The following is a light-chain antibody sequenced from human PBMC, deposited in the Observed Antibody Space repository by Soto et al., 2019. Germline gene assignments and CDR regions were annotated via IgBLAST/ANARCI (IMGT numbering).Light chain of an antibody. CDR3: AAWDDSLNGFYV. CDR1: SSNIGSNT. J-gene: IGLJ1*01. CDR2: SNN. V-gene: IGLV1-44*01. Sequence: QAVVTQPPSASGTPGQRVTISCSGSSSNIGSNTVNWYQQLPGTAPKLLIYSNNQRPSGVPDRFSGSKSGTSASLAISGLQSDDEAEYYCAAWDDSLNGFYVFGSGTKVTVL.